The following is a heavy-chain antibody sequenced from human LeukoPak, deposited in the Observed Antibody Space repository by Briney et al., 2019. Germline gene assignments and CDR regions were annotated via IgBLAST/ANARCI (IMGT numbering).Heavy chain of an antibody. CDR1: GSRFTSYW. CDR2: IYPGDSDT. V-gene: IGHV5-51*01. CDR3: ARHGPFYYYDSSGYYPDY. Sequence: GEPLKFSCKGSGSRFTSYWIGWVRQMLGKGLEWMGIIYPGDSDTRYSPSLQGQVTISADKSISTAYLQWSSLKASDTAMYYCARHGPFYYYDSSGYYPDYWGQGTLVTVSS. J-gene: IGHJ4*02. D-gene: IGHD3-22*01.